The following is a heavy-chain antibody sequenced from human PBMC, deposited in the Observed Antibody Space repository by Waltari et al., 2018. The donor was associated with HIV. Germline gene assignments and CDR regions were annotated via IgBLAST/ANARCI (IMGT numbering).Heavy chain of an antibody. CDR3: ARGPQDYPKYYFDY. D-gene: IGHD4-17*01. CDR1: GYTFTSYD. CDR2: MNPNRGNP. Sequence: QVQLVQSGAEVKKPGASVKVSCKASGYTFTSYDINWVRQATGQGLEWLGWMNPNRGNPGYAQKFQGRDTMTRNTSISTAYMELSSLRSEDTAVYFCARGPQDYPKYYFDYWGQGTLVTVSS. V-gene: IGHV1-8*01. J-gene: IGHJ4*02.